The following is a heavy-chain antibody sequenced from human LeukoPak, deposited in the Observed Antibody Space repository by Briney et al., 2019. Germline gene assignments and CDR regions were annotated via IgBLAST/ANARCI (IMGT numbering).Heavy chain of an antibody. CDR1: GGSISSGSYY. CDR3: ATSYYDFWSGGEHWFDP. CDR2: IYTSGST. Sequence: SETLSLTCTVSGGSISSGSYYWSWIRQPAGKGLEWIGRIYTSGSTNYNPSLKSRVTISVDTSKNQFSLKLSSVTAADTAVYYCATSYYDFWSGGEHWFDPWGQGTLVTVSS. D-gene: IGHD3-3*01. V-gene: IGHV4-61*02. J-gene: IGHJ5*02.